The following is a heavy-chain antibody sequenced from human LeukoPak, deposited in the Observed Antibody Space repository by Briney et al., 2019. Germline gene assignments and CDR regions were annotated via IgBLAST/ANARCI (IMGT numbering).Heavy chain of an antibody. J-gene: IGHJ4*02. CDR2: ISFDGSNK. V-gene: IGHV3-30-3*01. Sequence: GGSLRLSCAASGFTFSSYAMHWVRQAPGKGLEWVAVISFDGSNKYYADSVKGRFTISRDNSKNTPYLQMNSLRAEDTAVYYCARHGPHNFDYWGQGTLVTVSS. CDR3: ARHGPHNFDY. CDR1: GFTFSSYA.